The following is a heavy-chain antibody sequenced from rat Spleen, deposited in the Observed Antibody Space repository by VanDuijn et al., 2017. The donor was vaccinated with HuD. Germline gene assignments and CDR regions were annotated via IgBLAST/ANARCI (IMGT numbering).Heavy chain of an antibody. D-gene: IGHD1-12*02. CDR2: ITNTGGSI. V-gene: IGHV5-20*01. CDR3: ATDGYYDGTYYSVYVMDA. CDR1: GFTFSDYY. Sequence: EVQLVESDGGLVQPGRSLKLSCATSGFTFSDYYMAWVRQAPTKGLAWVVSITNTGGSIYYPDSVKGRFTISRDPAQNTIYLQMNSLRSEDSATYYCATDGYYDGTYYSVYVMDAWGQGASVTVSS. J-gene: IGHJ4*01.